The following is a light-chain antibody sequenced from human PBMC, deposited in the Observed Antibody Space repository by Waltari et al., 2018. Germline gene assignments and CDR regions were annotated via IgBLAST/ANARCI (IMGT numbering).Light chain of an antibody. Sequence: XXALTQPASVSGSPGQSITISCTGTSSDVGGYNYVSWYQQHPGKAPKLMIYEVSNRPSGXSNRFSGSXSGNTASLTISGLQAEDEADYYCSSXTSXXPVFGXGTKLTVL. CDR2: EVS. CDR3: SSXTSXXPV. J-gene: IGLJ2*01. V-gene: IGLV2-14*01. CDR1: SSDVGGYNY.